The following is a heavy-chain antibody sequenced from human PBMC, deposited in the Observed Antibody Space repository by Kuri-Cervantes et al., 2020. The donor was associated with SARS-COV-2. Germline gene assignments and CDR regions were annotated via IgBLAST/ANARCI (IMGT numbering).Heavy chain of an antibody. Sequence: ESLKISCTVSGGSISSYYWSWIRQPPGKGLEWIGHIYYDGSTNYKTSLKGRVTISLDTSKNQFSLKVASVTAADTAVYYCSRASTSFDDWGHGTLVTVSS. V-gene: IGHV4-59*01. CDR2: IYYDGST. J-gene: IGHJ4*01. CDR3: SRASTSFDD. CDR1: GGSISSYY.